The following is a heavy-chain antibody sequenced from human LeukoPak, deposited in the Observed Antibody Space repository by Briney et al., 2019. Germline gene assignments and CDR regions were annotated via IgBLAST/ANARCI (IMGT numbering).Heavy chain of an antibody. J-gene: IGHJ4*02. Sequence: ASVKVSCKASGYTFTGYYMHWVRQAPGQGLEWRGWINPNSGGTNYAQKFQGRVTMTRDTSISTAYIELSRLRSDDTAVYYCARNYYDSSGAIDYWGQGTLVTVSS. V-gene: IGHV1-2*02. D-gene: IGHD3-22*01. CDR1: GYTFTGYY. CDR2: INPNSGGT. CDR3: ARNYYDSSGAIDY.